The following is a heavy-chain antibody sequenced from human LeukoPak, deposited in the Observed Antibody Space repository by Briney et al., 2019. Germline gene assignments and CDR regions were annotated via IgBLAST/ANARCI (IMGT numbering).Heavy chain of an antibody. CDR1: GFTVSSNY. V-gene: IGHV3-30*03. J-gene: IGHJ4*02. D-gene: IGHD5-24*01. CDR2: ISYDGSNK. CDR3: ARDEGDGYKPFDY. Sequence: PGGSLRPSCAASGFTVSSNYMSWVRQAPGKGLEWVAVISYDGSNKYYADSVKGRFTISRDNSKNTLYLQMNSLRAEDTAVYYCARDEGDGYKPFDYWGQGTLVTVSS.